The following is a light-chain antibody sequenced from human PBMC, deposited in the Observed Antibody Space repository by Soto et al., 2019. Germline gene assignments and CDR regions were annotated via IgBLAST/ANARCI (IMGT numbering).Light chain of an antibody. CDR3: NSYAGSNGVV. V-gene: IGLV2-8*01. CDR1: SSGVGGYNY. Sequence: QSALTQPPSASGSPGQSVTISCTGTSSGVGGYNYVSWYQHHPGKAPKVMIYEVSKRPSGVPDRFSGSKSGNTASLTVSGLQTEDEADYYCNSYAGSNGVVFGGGTKLTVL. J-gene: IGLJ2*01. CDR2: EVS.